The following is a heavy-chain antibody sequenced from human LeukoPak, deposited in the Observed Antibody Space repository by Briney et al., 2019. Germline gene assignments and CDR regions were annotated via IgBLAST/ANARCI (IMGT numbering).Heavy chain of an antibody. D-gene: IGHD2-8*01. CDR1: GFTFSSYS. Sequence: GGSLRLSCAASGFTFSSYSMNWVRQAPGKGLGWVSSISSSSSYIYYADSVKGRFTISRDNAKNSLYLQMNSLKAEDTAVYYCARDTNSIFDYWGQGTLVTVSS. V-gene: IGHV3-21*01. CDR3: ARDTNSIFDY. CDR2: ISSSSSYI. J-gene: IGHJ4*02.